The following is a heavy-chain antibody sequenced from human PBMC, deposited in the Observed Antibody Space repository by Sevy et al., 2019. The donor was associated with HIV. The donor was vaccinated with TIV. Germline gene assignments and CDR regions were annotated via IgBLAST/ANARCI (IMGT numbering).Heavy chain of an antibody. CDR1: GYTFTGYY. CDR3: ARDALLRGGYLDY. D-gene: IGHD3-10*01. J-gene: IGHJ4*02. Sequence: ASVKVSCKASGYTFTGYYMHWVRQAPGQGLEWMGWINPNSGGTNYAQKFQGRVTMTRDTSIGTAYMELGRLRSDDTAVYYCARDALLRGGYLDYWGQGTLVTVSS. V-gene: IGHV1-2*02. CDR2: INPNSGGT.